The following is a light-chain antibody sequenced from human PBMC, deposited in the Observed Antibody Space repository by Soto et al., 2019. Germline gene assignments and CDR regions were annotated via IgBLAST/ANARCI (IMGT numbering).Light chain of an antibody. CDR1: SSDLGIYNY. J-gene: IGLJ1*01. V-gene: IGLV2-14*01. CDR2: EVT. CDR3: SSYAGSNNFRV. Sequence: QSVLTQPASVSGSPGQSIAISCSGSSSDLGIYNYVSWYQQHPGKVPKLIIFEVTNRPSGVSNRFSGSKSGNTASLTISGLQAEDEADYYCSSYAGSNNFRVFGTGTKVTVL.